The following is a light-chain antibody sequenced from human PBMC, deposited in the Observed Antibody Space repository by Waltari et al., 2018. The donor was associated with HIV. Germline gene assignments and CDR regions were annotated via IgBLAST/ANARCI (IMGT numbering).Light chain of an antibody. CDR1: SSDIGSYNS. V-gene: IGLV2-14*01. Sequence: QSALTQPASVSGSPGQSIAISCTGTSSDIGSYNSVTLYQQHPGTAPKRIIYEVSNRPAGCSNRFSGSKSGNTASLTISGLQAEDEADYYCSSYTSSSTYVFGTGTKVTVL. CDR3: SSYTSSSTYV. CDR2: EVS. J-gene: IGLJ1*01.